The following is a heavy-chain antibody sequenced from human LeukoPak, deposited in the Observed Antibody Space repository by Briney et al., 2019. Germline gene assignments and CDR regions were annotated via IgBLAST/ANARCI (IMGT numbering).Heavy chain of an antibody. V-gene: IGHV4-34*01. J-gene: IGHJ4*02. CDR2: INHSGST. D-gene: IGHD4-17*01. CDR1: SGSFSGYY. Sequence: SETLSLTCAVYSGSFSGYYWSWIRQSPGKGLEWIGKINHSGSTNYNPSLKSRVTISVDTSKNQFSLKLSSVTAADTAVYYCARAAYGTDYDYWGQGTLVTVSS. CDR3: ARAAYGTDYDY.